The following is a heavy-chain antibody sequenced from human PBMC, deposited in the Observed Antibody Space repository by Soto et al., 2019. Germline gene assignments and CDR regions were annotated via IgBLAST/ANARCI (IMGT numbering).Heavy chain of an antibody. V-gene: IGHV4-39*01. CDR2: IYYSGST. Sequence: PSETLCLSCTVAGGSSSSSSYYWGWIRQPPGKGLEWIGSIYYSGSTYYNPSLKSRVTISVDTSKNQFSLKLSSVTAADTAVYYCAIRWVSDDYFDYWGQGTLVTVSS. CDR1: GGSSSSSSYY. CDR3: AIRWVSDDYFDY. D-gene: IGHD6-13*01. J-gene: IGHJ4*02.